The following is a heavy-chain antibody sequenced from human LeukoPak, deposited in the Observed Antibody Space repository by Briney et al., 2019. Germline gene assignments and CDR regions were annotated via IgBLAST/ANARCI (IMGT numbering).Heavy chain of an antibody. D-gene: IGHD6-19*01. CDR3: ARQRGSGCLDY. J-gene: IGHJ4*02. CDR1: RFTLSNYL. Sequence: GGSLRLSCAASRFTLSNYLMSWVRQAPGKGLEWVANIKQDGSETYYVDSVKGRFTISRDNAKNSLSLQMNSLRAEDTAVYYCARQRGSGCLDYWGQGTLVTVSS. CDR2: IKQDGSET. V-gene: IGHV3-7*01.